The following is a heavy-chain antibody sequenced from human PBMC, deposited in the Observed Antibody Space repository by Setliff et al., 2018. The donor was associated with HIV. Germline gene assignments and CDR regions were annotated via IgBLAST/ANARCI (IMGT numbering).Heavy chain of an antibody. CDR1: GYTFTSYY. V-gene: IGHV1-46*01. J-gene: IGHJ3*02. CDR2: VYPSDGST. D-gene: IGHD2-2*02. Sequence: ASVKVSCKASGYTFTSYYMHWVRQAPGQGLEWMGMVYPSDGSTSYAQKFQGRVTMTRDTSTSTIYMELNSLTSEDTAVYYWARDNTAFDIWGQGTMVTVSS. CDR3: ARDNTAFDI.